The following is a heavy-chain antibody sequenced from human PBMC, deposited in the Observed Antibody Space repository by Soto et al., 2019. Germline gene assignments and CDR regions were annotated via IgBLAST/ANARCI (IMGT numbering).Heavy chain of an antibody. Sequence: EVQLLESGGGLVQPGGSLRLSCEASGFTFSASAMSWVRQAPRKGLEWVSTISDSGSTYYADSVKGRFTISRDNSKNTLYLQMSGLRAEVTAVYHCAKVWGEDGYCTRTSCLYYFQHWGQGVLVTVSS. J-gene: IGHJ1*01. CDR2: ISDSGST. D-gene: IGHD2-2*03. V-gene: IGHV3-23*01. CDR1: GFTFSASA. CDR3: AKVWGEDGYCTRTSCLYYFQH.